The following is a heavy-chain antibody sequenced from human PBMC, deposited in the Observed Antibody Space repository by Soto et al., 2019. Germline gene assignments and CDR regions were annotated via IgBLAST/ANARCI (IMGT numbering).Heavy chain of an antibody. CDR1: GFTFSSYW. Sequence: GGSLRLSCAASGFTFSSYWMSWVRQAPGKGLEWVANIKQDGSEKYYVDSVKGRFTISRDNAKNSLYLQMNSLRAEDTAVYYYARVNWNYYYYGMDVWGQGTTVTVSS. D-gene: IGHD1-1*01. J-gene: IGHJ6*02. CDR2: IKQDGSEK. CDR3: ARVNWNYYYYGMDV. V-gene: IGHV3-7*03.